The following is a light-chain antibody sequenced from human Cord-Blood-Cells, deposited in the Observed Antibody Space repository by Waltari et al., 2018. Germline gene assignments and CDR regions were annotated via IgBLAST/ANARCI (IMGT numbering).Light chain of an antibody. Sequence: QSVLTQPPSASGTPGQGVTITCSGSRSNIGSNYVHWYQQHPGTAPKHLIYRNNRRPSGVPDRFSGSKSGTAASLAISGLRSEDEADYYCAAWDDSLSGYVVFGGGTKLTVL. V-gene: IGLV1-47*01. CDR3: AAWDDSLSGYVV. CDR1: RSNIGSNY. CDR2: RNN. J-gene: IGLJ2*01.